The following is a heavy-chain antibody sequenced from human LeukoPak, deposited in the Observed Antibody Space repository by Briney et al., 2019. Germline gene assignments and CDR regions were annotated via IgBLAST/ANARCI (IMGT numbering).Heavy chain of an antibody. CDR1: GGSLSSYY. CDR3: ARGGINWFDP. J-gene: IGHJ5*02. V-gene: IGHV4-59*01. CDR2: IYYSGSA. D-gene: IGHD2-15*01. Sequence: PSETLSLTCTVSGGSLSSYYWSWIRQPPGKGLGWIGYIYYSGSANYNPSLTSRVTISVDTSKNQFSLKLSSVTAADTAVYYCARGGINWFDPWGQGTLVTVSS.